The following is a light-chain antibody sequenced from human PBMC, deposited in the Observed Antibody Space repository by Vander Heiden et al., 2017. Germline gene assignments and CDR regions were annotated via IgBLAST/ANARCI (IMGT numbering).Light chain of an antibody. J-gene: IGKJ2*01. V-gene: IGKV3-20*01. CDR2: GAS. CDR1: HSNSNNY. Sequence: VLTHSPGTLAWPPGNTASLTWSAMHSNSNNYLAWYQQKPGQTPQLLIYGASSRATGVPDRFSGSGSGTDFTLTISRLEAEDVGVYYCKQYGSSPLAFGQGTKLEIK. CDR3: KQYGSSPLA.